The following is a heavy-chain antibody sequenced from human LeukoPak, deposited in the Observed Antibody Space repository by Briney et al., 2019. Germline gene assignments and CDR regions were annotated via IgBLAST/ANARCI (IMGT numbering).Heavy chain of an antibody. V-gene: IGHV3-53*01. J-gene: IGHJ4*02. CDR3: AKDSPYYYDSSGLPHY. CDR2: IYSDNT. Sequence: GGSLRLSCTVSGFTVSSNSMSWVRQAPGKGLEWVSFIYSDNTHYSDSVKGRFTISRDNSKNTLYLQMNSLRAEDTAVYYCAKDSPYYYDSSGLPHYWGQGTLVTVSS. CDR1: GFTVSSNS. D-gene: IGHD3-22*01.